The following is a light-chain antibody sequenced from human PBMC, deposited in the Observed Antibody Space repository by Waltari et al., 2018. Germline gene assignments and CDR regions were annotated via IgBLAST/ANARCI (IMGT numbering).Light chain of an antibody. CDR2: WAS. Sequence: DIVMTQSPDSLAVSLGERATINCKSSQSVLYSATNKNYLAWYQQKPGQPPKLLIYWASTRKSGVPDRLSGSGSGANFTLTISSLQAEDVAVYYCQQYYSTPPITFGQGTRLEIK. CDR1: QSVLYSATNKNY. J-gene: IGKJ5*01. V-gene: IGKV4-1*01. CDR3: QQYYSTPPIT.